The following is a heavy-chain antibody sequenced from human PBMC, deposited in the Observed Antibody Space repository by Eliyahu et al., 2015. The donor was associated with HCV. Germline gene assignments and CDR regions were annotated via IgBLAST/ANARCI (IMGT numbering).Heavy chain of an antibody. Sequence: AASGFTFSSYAMSWVRQAPGKGLEWVSAISGSGGSTYYADSVKGRFTISRDNSKNTLYLQMNSLRAEDTAVYYCAKDLGYSYGFQLVGPWGQGTLVTVSS. V-gene: IGHV3-23*01. CDR3: AKDLGYSYGFQLVGP. J-gene: IGHJ5*02. CDR2: ISGSGGST. CDR1: GFTFSSYA. D-gene: IGHD5-18*01.